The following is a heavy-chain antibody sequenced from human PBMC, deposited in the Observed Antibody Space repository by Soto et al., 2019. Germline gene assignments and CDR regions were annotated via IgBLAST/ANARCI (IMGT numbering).Heavy chain of an antibody. D-gene: IGHD2-2*01. CDR3: TSGIALCYYGMDV. V-gene: IGHV3-73*01. J-gene: IGHJ6*02. Sequence: GGSLRLSCAASGLTFSGSAMHWVRQASGKGLEWVGRIRSKANSYATAYAASVKGRFTISRDDSKNTAYLQMNSLKTEDAAVCYCTSGIALCYYGMDVWGQGTTVTVSS. CDR2: IRSKANSYAT. CDR1: GLTFSGSA.